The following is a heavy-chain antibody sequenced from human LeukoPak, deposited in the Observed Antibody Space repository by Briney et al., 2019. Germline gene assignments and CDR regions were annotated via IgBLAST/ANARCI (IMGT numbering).Heavy chain of an antibody. V-gene: IGHV3-30*18. CDR3: AKDKGSAWHGGIEY. D-gene: IGHD6-19*01. J-gene: IGHJ4*02. CDR1: GFTFSSYW. CDR2: ISYDGSSK. Sequence: PGGSLRLSCAASGFTFSSYWMSWVRQAPGKGLEWVAVISYDGSSKYYADSVKGRFTISRDNSKNTLYLQMNSLRAEDTAVYYCAKDKGSAWHGGIEYWGQGTLVTVSS.